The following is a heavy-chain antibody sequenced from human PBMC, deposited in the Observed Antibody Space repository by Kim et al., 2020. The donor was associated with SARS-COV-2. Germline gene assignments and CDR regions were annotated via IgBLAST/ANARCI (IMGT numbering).Heavy chain of an antibody. CDR2: ITWSSSYT. J-gene: IGHJ5*02. V-gene: IGHV3-21*01. D-gene: IGHD3-22*01. Sequence: GGSLRLSCAGTGFTFSDYSMTWVRQAPGKGLEWVSSITWSSSYTYYTDSVKGRFTISRDNAKNSLYLQMNSLRDEDTAVYYCARDISPYYYDSSGFLGSWGQGAIVTVAS. CDR3: ARDISPYYYDSSGFLGS. CDR1: GFTFSDYS.